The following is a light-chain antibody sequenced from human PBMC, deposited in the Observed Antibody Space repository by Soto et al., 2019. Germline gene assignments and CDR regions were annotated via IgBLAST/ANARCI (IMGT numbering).Light chain of an antibody. J-gene: IGLJ2*01. CDR3: AAWDDSLNGVV. CDR1: NSNIGSNA. CDR2: SND. Sequence: QSVLTQPHSASGTPGQRVTISCSGSNSNIGSNAVNWYQQLPATAPKLLIYSNDQRPSGGPDRFSGSKSGTSASLAISGLESEDEADYFCAAWDDSLNGVVFGGGTKVTVL. V-gene: IGLV1-44*01.